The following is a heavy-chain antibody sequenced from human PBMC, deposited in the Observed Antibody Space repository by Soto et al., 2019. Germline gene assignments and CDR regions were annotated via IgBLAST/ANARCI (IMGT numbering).Heavy chain of an antibody. CDR2: VYHTGAT. CDR1: GASISSSY. J-gene: IGHJ4*02. CDR3: ARGGNRYSNVASGVGGFDY. D-gene: IGHD5-12*01. V-gene: IGHV4-59*01. Sequence: SETLSLTCTVSGASISSSYWSWIRQSPERGLEWIAYVYHTGATNYNPSLKSRVTISLDTSKGQFSLNLTSLTTADTAVHFCARGGNRYSNVASGVGGFDYWGQGSLVTVSS.